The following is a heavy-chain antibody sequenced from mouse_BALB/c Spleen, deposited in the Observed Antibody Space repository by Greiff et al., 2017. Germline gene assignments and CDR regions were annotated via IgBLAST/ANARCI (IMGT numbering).Heavy chain of an antibody. D-gene: IGHD2-12*01. CDR2: IDPETGGT. Sequence: VQLQESGAELVRPGASVTLSCKASGYTFTDYEMHWVKQTPVHGLEWIGAIDPETGGTAYNQKFKGKATLTADKSSSTAYMELRSLTSEDSAVYYCTRYDPLYYAMDYWGQGTSVTVSS. CDR1: GYTFTDYE. V-gene: IGHV1-15*01. J-gene: IGHJ4*01. CDR3: TRYDPLYYAMDY.